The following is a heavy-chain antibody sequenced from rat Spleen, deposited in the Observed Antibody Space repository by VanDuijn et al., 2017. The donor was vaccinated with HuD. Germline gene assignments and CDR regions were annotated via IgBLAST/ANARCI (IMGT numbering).Heavy chain of an antibody. J-gene: IGHJ4*01. V-gene: IGHV5-29*01. Sequence: EVQLVESDGDLAQPGRSLKLSCAASGFTLSDHFMAWVRQTPTKRLEWVATISYDGSRTYYRDSVRGRFTISRENAKSTLYLQMDSLRSEDTATYYCARHGGIGTTKRPIDAWGQGASVTVSS. CDR1: GFTLSDHF. CDR2: ISYDGSRT. CDR3: ARHGGIGTTKRPIDA. D-gene: IGHD1-5*01.